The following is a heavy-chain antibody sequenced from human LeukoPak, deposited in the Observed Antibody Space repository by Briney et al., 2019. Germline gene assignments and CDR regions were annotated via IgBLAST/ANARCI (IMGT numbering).Heavy chain of an antibody. Sequence: GGSLRLSCAASGFTFDDYGMSWVRQAPGKGLEWVSSISGSSSYIYYADSVKGRFTISRDNAKNSLYLQMNSLRAEDTAVYYCARVASNIPAARVSFDYWGQGTLVTVSS. CDR1: GFTFDDYG. CDR2: ISGSSSYI. D-gene: IGHD2-2*01. J-gene: IGHJ4*02. V-gene: IGHV3-21*01. CDR3: ARVASNIPAARVSFDY.